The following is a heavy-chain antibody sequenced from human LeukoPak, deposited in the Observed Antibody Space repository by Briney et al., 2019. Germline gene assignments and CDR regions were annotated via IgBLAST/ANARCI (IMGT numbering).Heavy chain of an antibody. Sequence: ASVKVSFKTSGYTSTNYYMHWVRQAPGQGLEWMGIINPSGDDTTYPQKFQGRVTMTRDTSTSTVYMELSSLRSDDTAVYYCARHDLGGTSPFDYWGQGTLVTVSS. CDR1: GYTSTNYY. CDR2: INPSGDDT. J-gene: IGHJ4*02. CDR3: ARHDLGGTSPFDY. V-gene: IGHV1-46*01. D-gene: IGHD4-23*01.